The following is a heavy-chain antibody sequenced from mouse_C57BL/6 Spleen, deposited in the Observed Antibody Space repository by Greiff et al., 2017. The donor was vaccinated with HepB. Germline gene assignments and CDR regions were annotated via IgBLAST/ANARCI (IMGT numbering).Heavy chain of an antibody. CDR2: INPSSGYT. CDR3: ARDTLDY. J-gene: IGHJ2*01. V-gene: IGHV1-7*01. Sequence: QVQLQQSGAELAKPGASVKLSCKASGYTFPSYWMHWVKQRPGQGLEWIGYINPSSGYTKYNQKFKDKATLTADKSSSTTYMQQSSLTYEDSADYYCARDTLDYWGQGTTLTVSS. CDR1: GYTFPSYW.